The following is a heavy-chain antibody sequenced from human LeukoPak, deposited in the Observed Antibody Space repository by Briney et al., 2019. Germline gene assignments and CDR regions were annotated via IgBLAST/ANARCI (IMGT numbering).Heavy chain of an antibody. CDR2: ISSSSSYI. J-gene: IGHJ4*02. CDR3: AGDYPRLGYYEY. V-gene: IGHV3-21*06. CDR1: GFTVSSNY. D-gene: IGHD2-21*01. Sequence: PGGSLRLSCAASGFTVSSNYMSWVRQAPGKGLEWVSSISSSSSYIYYADSVKGRFTISRDNAKNSLYLQMNSLRAEDTAVYYCAGDYPRLGYYEYWGQGTLVTVSS.